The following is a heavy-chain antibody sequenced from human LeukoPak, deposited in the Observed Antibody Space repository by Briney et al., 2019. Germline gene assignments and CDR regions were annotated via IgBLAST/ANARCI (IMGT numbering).Heavy chain of an antibody. Sequence: GGSLRLSCAASGFSFSSYAMSWVRQAPGKGLEWVALITDDGSNKYYAASVKGRFTISRDNSKNTLYLQMNTLRAEDTAVYYCARSRWAAAGRGRAYYFDYWGQGTLVTVSS. CDR2: ITDDGSNK. D-gene: IGHD6-13*01. V-gene: IGHV3-30-3*01. CDR1: GFSFSSYA. CDR3: ARSRWAAAGRGRAYYFDY. J-gene: IGHJ4*02.